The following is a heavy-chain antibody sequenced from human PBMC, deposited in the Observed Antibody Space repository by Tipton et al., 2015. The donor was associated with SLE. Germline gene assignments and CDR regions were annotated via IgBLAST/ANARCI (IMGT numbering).Heavy chain of an antibody. Sequence: SLRLSCAGSGFTFRSYSMSWVRQAPGKGLEWVSLISGSGASTYYGDSVKGRFTISRDNSKTTVYLQMNSLRADDTAIYYCAQGYNYGFESWGQGTLVTVSS. CDR1: GFTFRSYS. V-gene: IGHV3-23*01. D-gene: IGHD5-18*01. CDR3: AQGYNYGFES. CDR2: ISGSGAST. J-gene: IGHJ4*02.